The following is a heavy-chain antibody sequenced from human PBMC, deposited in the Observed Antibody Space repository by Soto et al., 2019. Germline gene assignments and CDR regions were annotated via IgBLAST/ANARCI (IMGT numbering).Heavy chain of an antibody. Sequence: QLQLQESGPGLVKPSETLSLTCTVSGGSISSSSYYWGWIRQPPGKGLEWIGSIYYSGSTYYNPYLKSRVTIYVDTSKNQFSLKLSSVTAADTAVYYCARRVVITGTTCYYYGMDVWGQGTTVTVSS. D-gene: IGHD1-7*01. CDR3: ARRVVITGTTCYYYGMDV. V-gene: IGHV4-39*01. J-gene: IGHJ6*02. CDR1: GGSISSSSYY. CDR2: IYYSGST.